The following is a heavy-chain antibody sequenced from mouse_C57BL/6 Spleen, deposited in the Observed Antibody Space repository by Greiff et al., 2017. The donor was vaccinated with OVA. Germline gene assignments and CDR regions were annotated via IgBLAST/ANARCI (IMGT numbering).Heavy chain of an antibody. CDR2: INPNNGGT. CDR3: ARDDYYGSSYWYFDV. D-gene: IGHD1-1*01. V-gene: IGHV1-26*01. CDR1: GYTFTDYY. J-gene: IGHJ1*03. Sequence: EVQLQQSGPELVKPGASVKISCKASGYTFTDYYMNWVKQSHGKSLEWIGDINPNNGGTSYNQKFKGKATLTVDKSSSTAYMEPRSLTSEDSAVYYCARDDYYGSSYWYFDVWGTGTTVTVSS.